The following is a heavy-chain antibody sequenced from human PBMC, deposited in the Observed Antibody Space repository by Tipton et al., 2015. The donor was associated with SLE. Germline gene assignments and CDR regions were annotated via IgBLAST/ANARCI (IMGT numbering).Heavy chain of an antibody. CDR2: ISGSGGST. V-gene: IGHV3-23*01. Sequence: SLRLSCAASGFTFSSYAMSWVRQAPGKGLEWVSAISGSGGSTYYADSVKGRFTISRDNSKNTLYLQMNSLRAEDTAVYYCAKGLLHFCGGYIGSWGRGHLATVPS. J-gene: IGHJ4*02. D-gene: IGHD3-3*02. CDR1: GFTFSSYA. CDR3: AKGLLHFCGGYIGS.